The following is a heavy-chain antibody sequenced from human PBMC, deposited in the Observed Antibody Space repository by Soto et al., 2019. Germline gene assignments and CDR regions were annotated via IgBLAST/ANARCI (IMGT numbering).Heavy chain of an antibody. D-gene: IGHD6-19*01. CDR1: GYPYTNSY. CDR3: ASDFRTRGWFRQAGNFAMDV. CDR2: IHPNTGGT. Sequence: QVQLVQSGAEVRKPGASVKVSCKASGYPYTNSYMHWVRQAPGQGLEWMGGIHPNTGGTNHAQKFQGRVTMTRDTSVSTVYMELNRLTSDDTAIYFCASDFRTRGWFRQAGNFAMDVWGQGTTVTVS. V-gene: IGHV1-2*02. J-gene: IGHJ6*02.